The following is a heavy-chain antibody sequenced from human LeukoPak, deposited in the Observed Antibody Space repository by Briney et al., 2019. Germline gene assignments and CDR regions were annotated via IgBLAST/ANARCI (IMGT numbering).Heavy chain of an antibody. CDR1: GYSFTSYD. Sequence: GASVKVSCKASGYSFTSYDISWVRHAPGQGLEWMAWISPYTGKTHYARKFQGRVTLTTDTFRSIAYMEVENLTSDDTAVYYCARDTGTTDYWGQGTLVTVSS. CDR2: ISPYTGKT. V-gene: IGHV1-18*01. CDR3: ARDTGTTDY. J-gene: IGHJ4*02. D-gene: IGHD1-1*01.